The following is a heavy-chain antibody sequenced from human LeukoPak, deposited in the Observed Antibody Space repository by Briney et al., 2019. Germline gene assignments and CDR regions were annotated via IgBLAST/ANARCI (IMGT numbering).Heavy chain of an antibody. CDR1: GFTFSNYA. CDR3: ARDSTYYYDSGSSGPHYFDN. Sequence: GKSLRLSCAASGFTFSNYAMHWVRQAPGKGLEWVSLISSGGTYEYYADSVKGRLTISRDNSKNTLYLQLNSLRAEDTAVYYCARDSTYYYDSGSSGPHYFDNWGQGTLVTVSS. V-gene: IGHV3-30*01. D-gene: IGHD3-10*01. CDR2: ISSGGTYE. J-gene: IGHJ4*02.